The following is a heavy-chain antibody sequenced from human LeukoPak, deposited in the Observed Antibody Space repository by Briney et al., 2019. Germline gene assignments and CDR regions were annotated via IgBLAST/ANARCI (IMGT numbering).Heavy chain of an antibody. D-gene: IGHD4-23*01. V-gene: IGHV3-21*01. J-gene: IGHJ4*02. CDR1: GFTFSSYS. CDR2: ISSSSSYI. CDR3: ARDGTTVVTPMDY. Sequence: PGGSLRLSCAASGFTFSSYSMNWVRQAPGKGLEWVSSISSSSSYIYYADSVKGRFTISRDNAKNSLYLQMNSLRAEDTAVYYCARDGTTVVTPMDYWGQGTLVTVSS.